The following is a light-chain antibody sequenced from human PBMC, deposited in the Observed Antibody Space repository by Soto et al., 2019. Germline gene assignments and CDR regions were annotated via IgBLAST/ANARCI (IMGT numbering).Light chain of an antibody. CDR1: KLGDKY. V-gene: IGLV3-1*01. Sequence: SYELTQPPSVSVSPGQTASITCSGDKLGDKYVSWYQQKPGQSPVLVIYQDSKWPSGIPERFFGSNSGNTATLTISGTQPMDEADYYCQAWDNSTGVFGTGTKLTVL. J-gene: IGLJ1*01. CDR2: QDS. CDR3: QAWDNSTGV.